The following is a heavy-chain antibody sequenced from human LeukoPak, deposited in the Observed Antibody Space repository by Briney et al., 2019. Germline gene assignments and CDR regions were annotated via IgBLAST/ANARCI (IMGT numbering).Heavy chain of an antibody. J-gene: IGHJ4*02. CDR1: GFTFSFYW. CDR3: ARDGVGIAARDF. CDR2: IKHDGSEK. D-gene: IGHD6-6*01. V-gene: IGHV3-7*01. Sequence: PGGSLRLSCAASGFTFSFYWMSWVRQAPGKGLEWVANIKHDGSEKYYVDSVTGRFTISRDNANNSVYLQMNSLRAEDTGVYYCARDGVGIAARDFWGQGTLVTVSS.